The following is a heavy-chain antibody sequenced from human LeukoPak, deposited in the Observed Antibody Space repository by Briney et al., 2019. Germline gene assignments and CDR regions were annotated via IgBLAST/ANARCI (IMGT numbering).Heavy chain of an antibody. Sequence: SETLSLTCTVSGYPISSGYYWGWIRQPPGKGLEWIGNIYHSGSTYYNPSLKSRVTISLEMSKHQFSLNLTSVTAADTAVYYCASNTGTVLDYWGQGALVTVSS. J-gene: IGHJ4*02. CDR3: ASNTGTVLDY. V-gene: IGHV4-38-2*02. CDR1: GYPISSGYY. D-gene: IGHD7-27*01. CDR2: IYHSGST.